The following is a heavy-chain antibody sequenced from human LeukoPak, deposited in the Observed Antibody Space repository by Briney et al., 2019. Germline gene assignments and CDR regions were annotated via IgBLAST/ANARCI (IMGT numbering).Heavy chain of an antibody. CDR1: GFTFSSYW. CDR2: IKQDGSEK. D-gene: IGHD3-10*01. V-gene: IGHV3-7*01. CDR3: ARGSGSYLGSFDY. Sequence: GGSLRLSCASSGFTFSSYWMTWVRQAPGKGLEWVANIKQDGSEKYYVDSVKGRFTISRDNAKNSLYLQMNSLRAEDTAVYYCARGSGSYLGSFDYWGQRTLVTVSS. J-gene: IGHJ4*02.